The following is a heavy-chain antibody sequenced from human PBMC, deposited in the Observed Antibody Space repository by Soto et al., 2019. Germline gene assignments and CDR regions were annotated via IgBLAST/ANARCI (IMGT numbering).Heavy chain of an antibody. CDR3: ASGRLGELSLPPLYYFDC. D-gene: IGHD3-16*02. CDR1: GGTFSSYA. J-gene: IGHJ4*02. V-gene: IGHV1-69*01. CDR2: IIPIFGTA. Sequence: QVQLVQSGAEVKKPGSSVKVSCKASGGTFSSYAISWVRQAPGQGLEWMGGIIPIFGTANYAQKFQGRVTITADESTSTAYMELSSLRSEDTAVYYCASGRLGELSLPPLYYFDCWGQGTLVTVSS.